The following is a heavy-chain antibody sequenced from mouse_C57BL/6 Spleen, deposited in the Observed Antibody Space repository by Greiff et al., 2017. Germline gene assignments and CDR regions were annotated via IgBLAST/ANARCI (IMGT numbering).Heavy chain of an antibody. CDR3: ARSGDGYSAWFAY. V-gene: IGHV1-7*01. Sequence: VMLVESGAELAKPGASVKLSCKASGYTFTSYWMHWVKQRPGQGLEWIGYINPSSGYTKYNQKFKDKATLTADKSSSTAYMQLSSLTYEDSAVYYCARSGDGYSAWFAYWGQGTLVTVSA. D-gene: IGHD2-3*01. J-gene: IGHJ3*01. CDR2: INPSSGYT. CDR1: GYTFTSYW.